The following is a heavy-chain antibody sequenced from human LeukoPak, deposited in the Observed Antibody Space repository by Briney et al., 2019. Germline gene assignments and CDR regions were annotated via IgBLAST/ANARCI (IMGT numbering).Heavy chain of an antibody. V-gene: IGHV4-34*01. D-gene: IGHD5-12*01. CDR3: ARSRFGRRQVWWLREGWRYYGMDV. J-gene: IGHJ6*02. CDR1: GGSFSGYY. CDR2: INHSGST. Sequence: PSETLSLTCAVYGGSFSGYYWSWIRQPPGKGLEWIGEINHSGSTNYNPSLKSRVTISVDTSKNQFSLKLSSVTAADTAVYYCARSRFGRRQVWWLREGWRYYGMDVWGQGTTVTVSS.